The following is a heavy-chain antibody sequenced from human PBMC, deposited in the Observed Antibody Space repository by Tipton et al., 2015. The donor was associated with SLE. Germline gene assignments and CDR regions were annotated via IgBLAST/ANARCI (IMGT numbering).Heavy chain of an antibody. V-gene: IGHV3-74*01. D-gene: IGHD3-9*01. CDR2: INSDGSRT. CDR3: TRDVSNFDWLLTYGMDV. Sequence: SLRLSCAASGFTFSTYWMHWVRQVPGKGPEWVTHINSDGSRTTYEDSVKGRFFISRDNAKNTLYLQMHSLRDEDTAVYYCTRDVSNFDWLLTYGMDVWGQGTTVTVSS. CDR1: GFTFSTYW. J-gene: IGHJ6*02.